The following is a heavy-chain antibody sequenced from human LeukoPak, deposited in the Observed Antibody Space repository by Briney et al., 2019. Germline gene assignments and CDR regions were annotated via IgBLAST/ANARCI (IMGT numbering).Heavy chain of an antibody. CDR1: GGSISSSSYY. D-gene: IGHD1-26*01. Sequence: SETLSLTCTVSGGSISSSSYYWGWIRQPPGKGLEWIGSIYYSGSTYYNPSLKSRVTISVDTSKNQFSLKLSSVTAADTAVYYCAGSGSYYRYWYFDLWGRGTLVTVSS. V-gene: IGHV4-39*07. CDR2: IYYSGST. CDR3: AGSGSYYRYWYFDL. J-gene: IGHJ2*01.